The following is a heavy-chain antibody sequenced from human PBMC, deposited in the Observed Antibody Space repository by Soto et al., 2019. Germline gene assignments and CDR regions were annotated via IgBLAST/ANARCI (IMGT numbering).Heavy chain of an antibody. D-gene: IGHD2-21*02. Sequence: EVQLLESGGGLVQPGGSVRLSCAASGLTFGNYAMSWVRQAPGKGLEWVSAISGDSGRTYYADSVKGRFTISRDNSKNPPYLQMNPLRAEDTAVYYFAVTPNCGRDCSAASYWYFDIWGRGTLVTVSS. CDR1: GLTFGNYA. V-gene: IGHV3-23*01. CDR2: ISGDSGRT. CDR3: AVTPNCGRDCSAASYWYFDI. J-gene: IGHJ2*01.